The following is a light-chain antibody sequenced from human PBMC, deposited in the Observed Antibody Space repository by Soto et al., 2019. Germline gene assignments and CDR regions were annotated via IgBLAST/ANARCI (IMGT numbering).Light chain of an antibody. CDR2: PAS. J-gene: IGKJ5*01. V-gene: IGKV1-9*01. Sequence: EIVLTQSPSILSVSAGDRVTISCRASQNITSSLAWYQQKPGQAPKLLIYPASTMPAGIPSRFSGSGSGTEFTLTISSLQSEDFAAYYCQQYNNCPPLTFGGGTRLEIK. CDR3: QQYNNCPPLT. CDR1: QNITSS.